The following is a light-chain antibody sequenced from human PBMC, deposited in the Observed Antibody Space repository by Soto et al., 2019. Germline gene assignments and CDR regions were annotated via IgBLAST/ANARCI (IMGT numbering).Light chain of an antibody. CDR1: SSDVGGYNY. Sequence: QSALTQPASVSGSPGQSITISCTGTSSDVGGYNYVSWYQQHPGKAPKLMIYDVSNRPSGVSNRFSGSKSGNTASLTISGLQAEDEADYLCSSYTSSSTYVFGTGTQLTVL. V-gene: IGLV2-14*01. CDR3: SSYTSSSTYV. J-gene: IGLJ1*01. CDR2: DVS.